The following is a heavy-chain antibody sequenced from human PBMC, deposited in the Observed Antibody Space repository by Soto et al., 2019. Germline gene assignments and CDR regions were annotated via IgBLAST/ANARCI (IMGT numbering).Heavy chain of an antibody. CDR3: ARDDGYYRLYDY. CDR2: IYYTGST. J-gene: IGHJ4*02. D-gene: IGHD3-3*01. V-gene: IGHV4-30-4*01. Sequence: QVRLQESGPGLVKHSQTLSLTCTVSGGSISSGDYFWSWVRQPPGKGLEWIGYIYYTGSTSYNPSLKSRITMSVDTSKNQFSLKVSSVTAADTAVYFCARDDGYYRLYDYWGQGTLVTVSS. CDR1: GGSISSGDYF.